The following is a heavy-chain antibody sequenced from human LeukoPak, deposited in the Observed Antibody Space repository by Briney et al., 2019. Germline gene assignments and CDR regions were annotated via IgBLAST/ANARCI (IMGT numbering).Heavy chain of an antibody. Sequence: GGSLRLSCAASGFTFTSYAMNWARQAPGKGLEWVSAISGSGGSTYSADSLKGRFTISRDNSKNTLYLQMNSLRVEDTAVYYCAKGARSSGSSYFDYWGQGTLVTVSS. CDR1: GFTFTSYA. D-gene: IGHD3-10*01. J-gene: IGHJ4*02. CDR3: AKGARSSGSSYFDY. CDR2: ISGSGGST. V-gene: IGHV3-23*01.